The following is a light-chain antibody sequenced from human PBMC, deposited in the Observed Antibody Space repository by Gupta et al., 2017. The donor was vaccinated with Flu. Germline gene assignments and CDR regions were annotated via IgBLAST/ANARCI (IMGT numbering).Light chain of an antibody. CDR2: DAS. J-gene: IGKJ4*01. V-gene: IGKV3-11*01. CDR3: QQRSNWPPLI. CDR1: QLVSIY. Sequence: EIVLTQSPATLSLSPGEIATLSCRSCQLVSIYLAWCQQKPGQAPRLLIYDASTRASGIPARFIGSGSGTDFTLTISSLEPEDFAVYYCQQRSNWPPLIFGGGTKVEIK.